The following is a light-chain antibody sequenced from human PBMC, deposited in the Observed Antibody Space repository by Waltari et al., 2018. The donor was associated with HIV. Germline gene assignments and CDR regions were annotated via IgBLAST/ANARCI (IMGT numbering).Light chain of an antibody. CDR1: SSNIGAGFD. CDR3: QSYDSNLSGL. V-gene: IGLV1-40*01. CDR2: SNS. J-gene: IGLJ2*01. Sequence: HSVLTQPPSVSGAPGQRVTISCTGSSSNIGAGFDVHWYQHLPGTAPKLLIYSNSNRPSGVPDRFSGSKSGSSASLVITGLQSEDEADYYCQSYDSNLSGLFGGGTKVTVL.